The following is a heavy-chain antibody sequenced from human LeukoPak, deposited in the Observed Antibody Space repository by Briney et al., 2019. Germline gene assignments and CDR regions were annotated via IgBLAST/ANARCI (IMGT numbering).Heavy chain of an antibody. Sequence: SETLSLTCTVSGGSISSYYWSWIRQPPGKGLEWIGYIYYSGSTNYNPSHKSRVTISVDTSKNQFSLKLSSVTAADTAVYYCARDHIGHSSSPIYWFDPWGQGTLVTVSS. CDR2: IYYSGST. J-gene: IGHJ5*02. CDR1: GGSISSYY. CDR3: ARDHIGHSSSPIYWFDP. D-gene: IGHD6-6*01. V-gene: IGHV4-59*01.